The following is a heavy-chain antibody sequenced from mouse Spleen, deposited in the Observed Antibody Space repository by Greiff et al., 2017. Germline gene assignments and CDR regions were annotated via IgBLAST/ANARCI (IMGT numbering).Heavy chain of an antibody. D-gene: IGHD2-2*01. CDR2: IYPRSGNT. CDR1: GYTFTSYG. CDR3: ARWFGDYAMDY. J-gene: IGHJ4*01. Sequence: QVQLKESGAELVKPGASVKLSCKASGYTFTSYGISWVKQRTGQGLEWIGEIYPRSGNTYYNEKFKGKATLTADKSSSTAYMELRSLTSEDSAVYFCARWFGDYAMDYWGQGTSVTVSS. V-gene: IGHV1-81*01.